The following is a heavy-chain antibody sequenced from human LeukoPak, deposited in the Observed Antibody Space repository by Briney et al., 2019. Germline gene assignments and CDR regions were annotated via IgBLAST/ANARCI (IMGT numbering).Heavy chain of an antibody. V-gene: IGHV3-30*04. CDR1: GFTFSSYA. CDR3: ARSGGMIIRYYFDY. CDR2: ISYDGSNK. J-gene: IGHJ4*02. Sequence: GGSLRLSCAASGFTFSSYAMHWVRQAPGKGLGWVAVISYDGSNKYYADSVKGRFTISRDNSKNTLYLQMNSLRAEDTAVYYCARSGGMIIRYYFDYWGQGTLVTVSS. D-gene: IGHD3-16*01.